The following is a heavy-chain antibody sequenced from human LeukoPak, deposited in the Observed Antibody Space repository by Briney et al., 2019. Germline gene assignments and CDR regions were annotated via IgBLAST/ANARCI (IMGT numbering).Heavy chain of an antibody. J-gene: IGHJ5*02. V-gene: IGHV4-38-2*02. CDR3: VRDGYYGSGSPGWFGP. CDR1: GYSINSAFY. CDR2: VFHRGTT. D-gene: IGHD3-10*01. Sequence: PSETLSLPCTVSGYSINSAFYWGWIRVPPGKGLEWIGSVFHRGTTYYNSSLKSRANISIDTSKNQFSLKLNSLTAEDTAIYYCVRDGYYGSGSPGWFGPWGPGTLVIVSA.